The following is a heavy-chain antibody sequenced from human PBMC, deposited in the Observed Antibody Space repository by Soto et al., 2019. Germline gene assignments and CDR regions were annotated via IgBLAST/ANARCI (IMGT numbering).Heavy chain of an antibody. CDR3: ARVGPWVPYYYDSSPYTFENGFDP. CDR1: GYSISSGYY. J-gene: IGHJ5*02. D-gene: IGHD3-22*01. Sequence: SETLSLTCAVSGYSISSGYYWGWLRQPPGKGLEWIGSIYHGESTYYNPSLNSRVTLSIDMTNNHVSLILNSVTAADTAVYYCARVGPWVPYYYDSSPYTFENGFDPWGQGTLVTVSS. CDR2: IYHGEST. V-gene: IGHV4-38-2*01.